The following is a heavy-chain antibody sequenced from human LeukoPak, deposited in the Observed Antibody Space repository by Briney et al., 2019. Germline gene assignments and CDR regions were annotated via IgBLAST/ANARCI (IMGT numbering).Heavy chain of an antibody. V-gene: IGHV4-34*01. J-gene: IGHJ4*02. CDR1: GGSISSYY. Sequence: SETLSLTCTVSGGSISSYYWSWIRQPPGKGLEWIGEINHSGSANYNPSLKSRVTISLDTSKNQFSLKVSSVTAADTAVYYCARGQGTVTTHWGQGTLVTVSS. CDR2: INHSGSA. CDR3: ARGQGTVTTH. D-gene: IGHD4-17*01.